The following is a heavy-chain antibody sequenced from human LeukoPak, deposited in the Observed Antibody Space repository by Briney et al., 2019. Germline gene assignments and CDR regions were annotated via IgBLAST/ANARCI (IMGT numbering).Heavy chain of an antibody. D-gene: IGHD2-2*01. J-gene: IGHJ4*02. CDR1: GFTVSSNY. CDR2: IYSGGST. Sequence: GGSLRLSCAASGFTVSSNYMSWVRQAPGKGLEWVSVIYSGGSTYYADSVKGRFTISSDNSKNTLYLQMNSLRAEDTAVYYCARGSIVVVPAADYWGQGTLVTVSS. CDR3: ARGSIVVVPAADY. V-gene: IGHV3-53*01.